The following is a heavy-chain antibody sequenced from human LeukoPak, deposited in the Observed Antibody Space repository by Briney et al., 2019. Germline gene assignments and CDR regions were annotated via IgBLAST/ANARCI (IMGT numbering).Heavy chain of an antibody. V-gene: IGHV1-69*13. CDR2: IIPIFGTA. Sequence: SVKVSCKASGGTFSSYAISWVRQAPGQGLEWMGGIIPIFGTANYAQKFQGRGTITADESTGTAYMELSSLRSEDTAVYYCARAYCSSSSCYFASGENDFWSGYYPDDAFDIWGQGTMVTVSP. D-gene: IGHD3-3*01. J-gene: IGHJ3*02. CDR3: ARAYCSSSSCYFASGENDFWSGYYPDDAFDI. CDR1: GGTFSSYA.